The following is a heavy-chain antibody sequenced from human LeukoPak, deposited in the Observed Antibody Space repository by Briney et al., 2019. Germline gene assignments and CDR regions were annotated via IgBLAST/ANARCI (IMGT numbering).Heavy chain of an antibody. CDR1: GYIFTDYY. CDR3: VRDHVAIQWFGEGGFDP. CDR2: FNPDTGGT. D-gene: IGHD3-10*01. Sequence: ASVKVSSTASGYIFTDYYVHWVRQAPGQGLEWMGWFNPDTGGTNSVQKFQGRVTMTGDTSLRTAYMELSRLTSDDTAVYYCVRDHVAIQWFGEGGFDPWGQGTLVTVSS. J-gene: IGHJ5*02. V-gene: IGHV1-2*02.